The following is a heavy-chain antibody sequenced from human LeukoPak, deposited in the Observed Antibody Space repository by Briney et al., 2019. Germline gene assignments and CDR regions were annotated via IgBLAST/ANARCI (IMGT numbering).Heavy chain of an antibody. D-gene: IGHD3-3*01. Sequence: GSLRLSCAASGFTFSSYAISWVRQASGEGVEGVSAISGDGRDIFYADAVKGRFTISRDNSKNTLYLQMNSLRDEDTALYCAIHGGGTIRIEAFDVWGQGTMVTISS. CDR1: GFTFSSYA. V-gene: IGHV3-23*01. CDR3: IHGGGTIRIEAFDV. J-gene: IGHJ3*01. CDR2: ISGDGRDI.